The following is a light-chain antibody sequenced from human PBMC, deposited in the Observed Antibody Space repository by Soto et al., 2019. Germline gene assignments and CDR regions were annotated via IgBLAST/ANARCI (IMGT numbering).Light chain of an antibody. V-gene: IGKV3-15*01. CDR2: GAS. CDR3: QQYNNWPPLT. Sequence: EIAMTQSPATLSVSPGERATLSCRASQSVSSNLAWYQQKPGQAPRLLIYGASTRATGIPARFSGSGSDTEFTLTISSLQSEDVAVYYCQQYNNWPPLTFGGGTKVEIK. CDR1: QSVSSN. J-gene: IGKJ4*01.